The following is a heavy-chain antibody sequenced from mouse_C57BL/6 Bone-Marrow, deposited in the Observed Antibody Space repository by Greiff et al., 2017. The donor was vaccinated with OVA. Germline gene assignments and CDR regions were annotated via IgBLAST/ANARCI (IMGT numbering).Heavy chain of an antibody. V-gene: IGHV5-6*01. CDR2: ISSGGSYT. CDR3: ARHYSNYVGFAY. CDR1: GFTFSSYG. Sequence: EVKLVESGGDLVKPGGSLKLSCAASGFTFSSYGMSWVRQTPDKRLEWVATISSGGSYTYYPDSVKGRFTISRDNAKNTLYLQMSSLKSEDTAMYYCARHYSNYVGFAYWGQGTLVTVSA. J-gene: IGHJ3*01. D-gene: IGHD2-5*01.